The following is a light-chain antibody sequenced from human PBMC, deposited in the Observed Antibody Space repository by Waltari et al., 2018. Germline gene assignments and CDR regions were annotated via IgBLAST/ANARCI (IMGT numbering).Light chain of an antibody. CDR2: TAS. CDR3: QQYYTYSRT. V-gene: IGKV1-5*03. CDR1: QSISDW. J-gene: IGKJ2*01. Sequence: DIQMTQSPSTLSANVGDRVTISCRASQSISDWLAWYQQKPGKAPKLLISTASNLESGVPSRFSGSQSGTEFTLTISGLQPDDFATYYCQQYYTYSRTFGQGTKLEI.